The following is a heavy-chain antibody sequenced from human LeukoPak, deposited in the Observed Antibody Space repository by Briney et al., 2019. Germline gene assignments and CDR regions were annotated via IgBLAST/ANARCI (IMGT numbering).Heavy chain of an antibody. CDR2: INPNSGGT. Sequence: GASVKVSCKASGYTFTGYYMHWVRQAPGQGLEWMGWINPNSGGTNYAQKFQGRVTITRDTSISTAYMELSRLRSDDTAVYYCASSPGGYSYGLDYWGQGTLVTVSS. D-gene: IGHD5-18*01. CDR1: GYTFTGYY. J-gene: IGHJ4*02. V-gene: IGHV1-2*02. CDR3: ASSPGGYSYGLDY.